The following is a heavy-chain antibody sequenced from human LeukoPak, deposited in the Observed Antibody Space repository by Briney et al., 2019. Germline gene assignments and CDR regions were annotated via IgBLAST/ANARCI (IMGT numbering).Heavy chain of an antibody. CDR1: GFTFSDYY. CDR2: ISSSGSTI. J-gene: IGHJ4*02. CDR3: ARDGASISPSDSNDF. D-gene: IGHD2-2*02. Sequence: PGGSLRLSCAASGFTFSDYYMSWIRQAPGKGLEWVACISSSGSTIYYADSVKGRFTISRDSAKNSLYLQMNSLRVEDTALYYCARDGASISPSDSNDFWGQGTLVTVSS. V-gene: IGHV3-11*04.